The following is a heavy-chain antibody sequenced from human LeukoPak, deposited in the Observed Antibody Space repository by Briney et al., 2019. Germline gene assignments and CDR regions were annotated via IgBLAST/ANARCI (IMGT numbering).Heavy chain of an antibody. CDR1: GFSFSGHW. CDR3: ARERTGFYAEY. D-gene: IGHD3/OR15-3a*01. V-gene: IGHV3-74*01. J-gene: IGHJ4*02. CDR2: ISPTGSTT. Sequence: PGGSLRLSCAASGFSFSGHWMHWARHLPGKGLVWVSRISPTGSTTSYADSVKGRFTVSRDNAKNTLYLQVNNLRAEDTAVYYCARERTGFYAEYWGQGTLVTVSS.